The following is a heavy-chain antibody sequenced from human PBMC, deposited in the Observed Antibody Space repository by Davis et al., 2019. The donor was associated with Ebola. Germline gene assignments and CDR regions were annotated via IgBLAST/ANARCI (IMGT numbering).Heavy chain of an antibody. CDR2: IYYSGST. D-gene: IGHD5-18*01. CDR3: AGYGLFDY. Sequence: MPSETLSLTCTVSGGSISSSSYYWGWIRQPPGKGLEWIGSIYYSGSTYYNPSLKSRVTISVDTSKNQFSLKLSSVTAADTAVYYCAGYGLFDYWGQGTLVTVSS. J-gene: IGHJ4*02. V-gene: IGHV4-39*01. CDR1: GGSISSSSYY.